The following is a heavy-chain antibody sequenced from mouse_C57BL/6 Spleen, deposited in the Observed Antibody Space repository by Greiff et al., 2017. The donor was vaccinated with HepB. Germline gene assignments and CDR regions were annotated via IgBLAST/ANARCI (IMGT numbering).Heavy chain of an antibody. Sequence: QVQLQQPGAELVMPGASVKLSCKASGYTFTSYWMHWVKQRPGQGLEWIGEIDPSDSYTNYNQKFKGKSTLTVDKSSSTAYMQLSSLTSEDSAVYYCARRIYSNYRGPYAMDYWGQGTSVTVSS. CDR1: GYTFTSYW. V-gene: IGHV1-69*01. J-gene: IGHJ4*01. CDR2: IDPSDSYT. D-gene: IGHD2-5*01. CDR3: ARRIYSNYRGPYAMDY.